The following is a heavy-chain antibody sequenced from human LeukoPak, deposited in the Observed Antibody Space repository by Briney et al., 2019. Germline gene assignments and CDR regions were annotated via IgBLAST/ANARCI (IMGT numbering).Heavy chain of an antibody. CDR3: ARQSTRYCSGGSCYSNSAFDI. J-gene: IGHJ3*02. V-gene: IGHV4-59*08. CDR1: GGSISSYY. CDR2: IYYSGST. Sequence: PSETLSLTCTVSGGSISSYYWSWIRQPPGKGLEWIGYIYYSGSTNYNPSLKSRVTISIDTSKKQVSLKLSSVTAADTAVYYCARQSTRYCSGGSCYSNSAFDIWGQGTMVTVS. D-gene: IGHD2-15*01.